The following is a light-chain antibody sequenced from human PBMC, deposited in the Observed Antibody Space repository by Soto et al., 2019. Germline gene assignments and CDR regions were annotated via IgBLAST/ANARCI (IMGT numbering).Light chain of an antibody. CDR3: HQYNNWPWT. Sequence: VITHSPVTLSVSPGDTATLSCRASQRVSSHLAWYQQKPGQAPRLLIYAASTRATGIPVRFSGSGSETEFTLTIRSLQSEDFALYYCHQYNNWPWTFGQVTKVDIK. CDR2: AAS. V-gene: IGKV3-15*01. CDR1: QRVSSH. J-gene: IGKJ1*01.